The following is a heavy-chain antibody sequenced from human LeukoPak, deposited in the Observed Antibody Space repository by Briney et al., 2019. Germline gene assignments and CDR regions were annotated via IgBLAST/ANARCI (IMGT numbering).Heavy chain of an antibody. Sequence: ASVKVSCKASGYTFTGYYRHWVRQAPGRGLEWMGWINPNSGGTNYAQKFKGRVTMTRDTSISTAYMELSRLRSDDTAVYYCARESGSYYMPDYWGQGTLVTVSS. CDR3: ARESGSYYMPDY. V-gene: IGHV1-2*02. CDR1: GYTFTGYY. D-gene: IGHD1-26*01. J-gene: IGHJ4*02. CDR2: INPNSGGT.